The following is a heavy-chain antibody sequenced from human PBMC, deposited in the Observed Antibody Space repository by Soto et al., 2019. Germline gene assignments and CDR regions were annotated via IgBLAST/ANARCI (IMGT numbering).Heavy chain of an antibody. V-gene: IGHV1-18*01. CDR2: ISAYNGNT. D-gene: IGHD3-9*01. Sequence: QVQLVQSGAEVKKPGSSVKVSCKASGYTFTSYGLSWVQQAPGQGLEWMGWISAYNGNTNYAQKLQGRVSMTTDTSRSTAYMGMRSLRSDDTAVYDCARDAIFRKLNYGMDVWGQGSTVTVSS. CDR1: GYTFTSYG. J-gene: IGHJ6*02. CDR3: ARDAIFRKLNYGMDV.